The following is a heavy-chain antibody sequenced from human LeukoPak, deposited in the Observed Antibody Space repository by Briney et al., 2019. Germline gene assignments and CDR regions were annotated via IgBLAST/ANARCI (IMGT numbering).Heavy chain of an antibody. CDR2: INPDSGGT. CDR1: GYTFNDYY. CDR3: ARGKDDYDAPYYYYYMDV. J-gene: IGHJ6*03. V-gene: IGHV1-2*02. Sequence: ASVKVSCKASGYTFNDYYMHWVRQAPGQGLEWMGRINPDSGGTDYAQKFQGRVTMTRDTSISTAYMDLSRLRSDDTAVYYCARGKDDYDAPYYYYYMDVWGKGTTVTVSS. D-gene: IGHD4-17*01.